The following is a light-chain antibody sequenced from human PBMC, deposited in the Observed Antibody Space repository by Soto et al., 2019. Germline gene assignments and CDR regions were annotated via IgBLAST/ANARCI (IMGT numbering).Light chain of an antibody. CDR3: SSYTSSRSYV. J-gene: IGLJ1*01. V-gene: IGLV2-14*03. CDR2: DVS. CDR1: SSDVGVYNY. Sequence: QSALTQPASVSGSPGQSITISCSGTSSDVGVYNYVSWFKQHPGKAPTLMIYDVSNRPSWVSNRFSGSKSGNTASLTISGLQAEDEAYYYCSSYTSSRSYVFGTGTKVTVL.